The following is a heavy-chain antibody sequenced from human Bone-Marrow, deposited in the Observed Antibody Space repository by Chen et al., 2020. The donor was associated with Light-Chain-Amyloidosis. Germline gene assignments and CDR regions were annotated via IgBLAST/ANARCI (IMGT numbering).Heavy chain of an antibody. CDR2: ISGSSSYI. CDR1: GFTFSTNS. D-gene: IGHD2-15*01. V-gene: IGHV3-21*01. J-gene: IGHJ6*02. CDR3: ARCNGGTCYSSGYFHGMDV. Sequence: EMQLVESGGGLVQPGGSLRLSCAASGFTFSTNSMTWVRQAPGTGLEWVSSISGSSSYIFYADSVKGRFTISRDNAKNSLYLQMDSLRAEDTAIYYCARCNGGTCYSSGYFHGMDVWGQGTTVTVSS.